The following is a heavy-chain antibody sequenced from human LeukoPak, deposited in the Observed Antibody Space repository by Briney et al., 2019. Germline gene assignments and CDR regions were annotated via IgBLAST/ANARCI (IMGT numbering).Heavy chain of an antibody. CDR2: ISAYNGNT. Sequence: PVASVKVSCKASGYTFTSYGISWVRQAPGQGLEWMGWISAYNGNTNYAQKLQGRVTMTTDTSTSTAYMELRSLRSDDTAVYYCARVQTYYDFWSGYCLDYWGQGTLVTVSS. V-gene: IGHV1-18*01. CDR1: GYTFTSYG. CDR3: ARVQTYYDFWSGYCLDY. J-gene: IGHJ4*02. D-gene: IGHD3-3*01.